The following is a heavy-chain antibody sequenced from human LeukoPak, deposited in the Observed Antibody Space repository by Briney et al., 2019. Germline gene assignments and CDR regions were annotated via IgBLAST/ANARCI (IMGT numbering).Heavy chain of an antibody. D-gene: IGHD2-2*01. CDR1: GFTCSSYE. J-gene: IGHJ4*02. Sequence: GGSLRLSCAASGFTCSSYEMNWVRQAPGKGREWVSYISSSGSTIYYADSVKGRFTISRDNAKNSLYLQMNSLRAEDTAVYYCERFAYCSSTSCLDYWGQGTLVTVSS. V-gene: IGHV3-48*03. CDR3: ERFAYCSSTSCLDY. CDR2: ISSSGSTI.